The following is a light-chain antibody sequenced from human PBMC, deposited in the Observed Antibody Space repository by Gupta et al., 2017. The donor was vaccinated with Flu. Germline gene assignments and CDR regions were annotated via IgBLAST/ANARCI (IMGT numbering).Light chain of an antibody. CDR2: DAS. J-gene: IGKJ2*01. CDR3: QQRSGLPMYT. Sequence: EIVLTQSPATLSLSPGDRAILSCRASQSVNIYLAWYQQEPGQPPRLLMFDASKRAAGIPDRFSGSGSGTDFTLTISTLEPEDFAVYYCQQRSGLPMYTFGQGTKLE. V-gene: IGKV3-11*01. CDR1: QSVNIY.